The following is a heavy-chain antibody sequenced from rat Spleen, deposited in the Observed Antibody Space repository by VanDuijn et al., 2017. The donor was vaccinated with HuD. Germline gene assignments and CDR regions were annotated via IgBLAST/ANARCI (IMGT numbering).Heavy chain of an antibody. D-gene: IGHD1-9*01. CDR2: IRSGGST. CDR1: GFSLTSYY. CDR3: ARRDPTYYGYAN. Sequence: QVQLKETGPGLVQPTQTLSITCTVSGFSLTSYYMQWVRQTPGKGLEWMGFIRSGGSTEYNSEFKSRLSISRDTSKSQVFLKMNSLQTEDTAMYFCARRDPTYYGYANWGQGVMVTVSS. V-gene: IGHV2-65*01. J-gene: IGHJ2*01.